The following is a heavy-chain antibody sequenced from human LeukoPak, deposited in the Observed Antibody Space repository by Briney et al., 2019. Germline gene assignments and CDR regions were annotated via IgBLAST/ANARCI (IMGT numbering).Heavy chain of an antibody. J-gene: IGHJ4*02. Sequence: KTGGSLRLSCAASGFTFSDYYMSWIRQAPGKGLEWVSYISSSGSTIYYADSVKGRFTISRDSAKNALYLQMNSLRAEDTAVYYCARVAMIVAKPYDNWGQGTLVTVSS. D-gene: IGHD3-22*01. CDR3: ARVAMIVAKPYDN. CDR1: GFTFSDYY. CDR2: ISSSGSTI. V-gene: IGHV3-11*04.